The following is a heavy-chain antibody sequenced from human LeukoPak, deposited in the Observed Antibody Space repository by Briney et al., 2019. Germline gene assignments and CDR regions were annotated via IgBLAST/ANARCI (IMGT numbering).Heavy chain of an antibody. J-gene: IGHJ5*02. CDR3: AREERFSYNWFDP. CDR2: IYTSGST. Sequence: SQTLTLTCTASGGSISSGSNYWSWIRQPAGKGLEWIGRIYTSGSTDYNPSLKSRVTISLDTSKNQCSLKLSSVTAADTAVYYCAREERFSYNWFDPWGQGTLVTVSS. V-gene: IGHV4-61*02. CDR1: GGSISSGSNY. D-gene: IGHD3-3*01.